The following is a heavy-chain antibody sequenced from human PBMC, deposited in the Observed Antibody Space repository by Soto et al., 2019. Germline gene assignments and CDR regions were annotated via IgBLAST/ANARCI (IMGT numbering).Heavy chain of an antibody. Sequence: ESGGGVVQPGRSLRLSCAASGFTFRSYAMHWVRQAPGKGLEWVAVISYDGSNKYYADSVKGRFTISRDNSKNTLYLQMNSLRAEDTAVYYCARGPWQHDYWGQGTLVTVSS. CDR2: ISYDGSNK. J-gene: IGHJ4*02. V-gene: IGHV3-30-3*01. CDR3: ARGPWQHDY. CDR1: GFTFRSYA. D-gene: IGHD6-13*01.